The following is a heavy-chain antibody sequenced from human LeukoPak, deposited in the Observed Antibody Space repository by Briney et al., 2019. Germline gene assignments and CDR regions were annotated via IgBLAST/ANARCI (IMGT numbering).Heavy chain of an antibody. CDR2: IIPIFGTA. J-gene: IGHJ3*02. Sequence: SVKVSCKASRGTFSSYAITWVRQAPGQGLEWMGGIIPIFGTANYAQKFQGRVTMTRDTSISTAYMELSRLRSDDTAVYYCARDRSGSYGSEDAFDIWGQGTMVTASS. V-gene: IGHV1-69*05. D-gene: IGHD1-26*01. CDR3: ARDRSGSYGSEDAFDI. CDR1: RGTFSSYA.